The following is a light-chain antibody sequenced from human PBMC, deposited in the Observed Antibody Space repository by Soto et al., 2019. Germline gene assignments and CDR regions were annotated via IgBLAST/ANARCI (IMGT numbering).Light chain of an antibody. V-gene: IGKV1-5*01. CDR1: QGISSY. CDR2: DAS. Sequence: IKLTESLSSLFSSVGRRVPIPCRAIQGISSYLAWYQQKPGKAPKLLIYDASSLESGVPSRFSGSGSGTEFTLTISSLQPDDFATYYCQQYNSYSFGQGTKVDI. J-gene: IGKJ1*01. CDR3: QQYNSYS.